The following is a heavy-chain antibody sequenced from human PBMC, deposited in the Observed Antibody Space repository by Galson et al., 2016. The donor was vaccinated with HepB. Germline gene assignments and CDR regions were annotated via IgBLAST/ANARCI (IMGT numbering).Heavy chain of an antibody. V-gene: IGHV3-23*01. J-gene: IGHJ4*02. CDR3: AKERLVRRIFDH. CDR2: ISTRRTT. CDR1: GFVFSNFG. Sequence: SLRLSCAASGFVFSNFGLSWVRQAPWKGLEWVASISTRRTTYYSDSVQGRFTISRDNSKNTLYLQMNGLRAEDTAVYYCAKERLVRRIFDHWGQGTLLTVSS. D-gene: IGHD1-1*01.